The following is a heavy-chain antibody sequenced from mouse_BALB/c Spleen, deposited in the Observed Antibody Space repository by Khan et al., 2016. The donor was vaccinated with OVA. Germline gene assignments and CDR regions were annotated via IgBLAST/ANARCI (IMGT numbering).Heavy chain of an antibody. CDR1: GYSITSGYA. CDR3: ARGNYYGYSFDY. V-gene: IGHV3-2*02. CDR2: ISYSGVT. J-gene: IGHJ2*01. D-gene: IGHD1-1*01. Sequence: DVKLQESGPGLVKPSQSLSLTCTVTGYSITSGYAWNWIRQFPGNKLEWMGYISYSGVTSYTPSLKSRISITRDTSKNQFFLQLNSVTTEDTATYSCARGNYYGYSFDYWGQGTTLTVSS.